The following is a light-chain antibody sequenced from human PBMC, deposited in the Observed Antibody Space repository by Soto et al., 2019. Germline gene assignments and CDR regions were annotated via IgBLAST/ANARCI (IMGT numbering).Light chain of an antibody. J-gene: IGLJ3*02. CDR1: SPNIGTHY. V-gene: IGLV1-47*01. CDR3: AAWDDSLSAGV. Sequence: QSVLTQPPSASGAPGQRVTISCSGSSPNIGTHYVYWYQQLPGTAPKLFIYNNDQRPSGVPDRFSGSKSGTSASLAISGLRSEDETSYYCAAWDDSLSAGVFGGGTKVTVL. CDR2: NND.